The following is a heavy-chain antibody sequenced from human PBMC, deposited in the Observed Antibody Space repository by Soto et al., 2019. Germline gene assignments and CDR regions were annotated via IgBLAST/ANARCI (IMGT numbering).Heavy chain of an antibody. CDR1: GYTFTSYY. J-gene: IGHJ6*02. CDR2: INPSGGST. D-gene: IGHD3-3*01. CDR3: ASHSRKEWLNYYYYYGMDV. Sequence: GASVKVSCKVSGYTFTSYYMHWVRQAPGQGLEWKGIINPSGGSTSYAQKFQGRVTMTRDTSTSTVYMELSSLRSEDTAVYYFASHSRKEWLNYYYYYGMDVWGQGTTVTVSS. V-gene: IGHV1-46*03.